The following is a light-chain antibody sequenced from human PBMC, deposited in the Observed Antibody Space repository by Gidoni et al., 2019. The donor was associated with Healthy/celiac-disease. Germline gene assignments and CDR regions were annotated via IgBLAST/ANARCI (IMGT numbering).Light chain of an antibody. CDR1: QSVSSSY. Sequence: EIVLTQSPGTLPLSPGERATLSCRASQSVSSSYLAWYQQKPGQAPRLLIYGASSRATGITDRFSGSGSGTDFTLTISRLEPEDFAVYYCQQYGSSPITFGQXTRLEIK. J-gene: IGKJ5*01. CDR2: GAS. V-gene: IGKV3-20*01. CDR3: QQYGSSPIT.